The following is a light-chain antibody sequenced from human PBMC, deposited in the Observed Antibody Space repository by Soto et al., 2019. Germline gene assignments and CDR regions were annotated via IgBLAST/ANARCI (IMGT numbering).Light chain of an antibody. CDR2: SNN. V-gene: IGLV1-44*01. CDR3: AAWDDSLNGLWV. CDR1: SSNIGSNT. Sequence: QSVLTQPPSASGTPGQRVTISCSGSSSNIGSNTVNWYQQLPGTAPKLLIYSNNQRPSGVPDRFSGSKSGTSASLAISGLQSEDEADYYCAAWDDSLNGLWVFGGGTQQTVL. J-gene: IGLJ3*02.